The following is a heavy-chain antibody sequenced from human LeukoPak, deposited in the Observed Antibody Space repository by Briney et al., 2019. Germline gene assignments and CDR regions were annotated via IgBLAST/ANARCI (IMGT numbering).Heavy chain of an antibody. Sequence: PGGSLRLSCTASGFTFGDYAMSWFRQAPGKGLEWVGFIRSKAYGGTTEYAASVKGRFTISRDDSKSIAYLQMNSLKTEDTAVYYCTRTEHYYGSGSLSDYWGQGTLVTVSS. D-gene: IGHD3-10*01. J-gene: IGHJ4*02. CDR2: IRSKAYGGTT. CDR3: TRTEHYYGSGSLSDY. CDR1: GFTFGDYA. V-gene: IGHV3-49*03.